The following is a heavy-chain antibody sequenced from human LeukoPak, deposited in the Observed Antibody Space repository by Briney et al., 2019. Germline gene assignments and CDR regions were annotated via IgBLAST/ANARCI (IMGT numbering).Heavy chain of an antibody. V-gene: IGHV3-7*03. CDR2: IKQDGSEK. CDR1: GFTFSSYW. D-gene: IGHD6-13*01. J-gene: IGHJ6*02. CDR3: AKAAALGHSSSWFDDYYYYYGMDV. Sequence: GGSLRLSCAVSGFTFSSYWMSWVRQTPGKGLEWVANIKQDGSEKYYVDSVKGRFTISRDNSKNTLYLQMNSLRAEDTAVYYCAKAAALGHSSSWFDDYYYYYGMDVWGQGTTVTVSS.